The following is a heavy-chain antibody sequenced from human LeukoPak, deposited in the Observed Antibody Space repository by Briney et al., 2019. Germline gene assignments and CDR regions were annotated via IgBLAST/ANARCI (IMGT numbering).Heavy chain of an antibody. Sequence: GSLRLSCAASGFSFSSHGMSWVRQAPGKGLEWVSGIIGGAGGTYYADSVKGRFTVSGDNSKNTLYLQMSSLTAADTAVYYCAKDRSIGTYYTFDHWGQGTLVTVSS. V-gene: IGHV3-23*01. J-gene: IGHJ4*02. CDR1: GFSFSSHG. D-gene: IGHD1-26*01. CDR3: AKDRSIGTYYTFDH. CDR2: IIGGAGGT.